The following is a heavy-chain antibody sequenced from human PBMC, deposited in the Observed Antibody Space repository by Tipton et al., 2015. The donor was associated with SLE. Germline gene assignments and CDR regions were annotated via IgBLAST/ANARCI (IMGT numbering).Heavy chain of an antibody. CDR3: ARLTGSSYYFDY. J-gene: IGHJ4*02. CDR1: CFSISSNYY. Sequence: TLSLTCVVSCFSISSNYYWGWIRQPPGKGLEWIGSIYYSGGTYYNPSLKSRVTISVDTSKNQFSLKLSSVTAADTAVYYCARLTGSSYYFDYWGQGTLVTVSS. V-gene: IGHV4-38-2*01. D-gene: IGHD1-14*01. CDR2: IYYSGGT.